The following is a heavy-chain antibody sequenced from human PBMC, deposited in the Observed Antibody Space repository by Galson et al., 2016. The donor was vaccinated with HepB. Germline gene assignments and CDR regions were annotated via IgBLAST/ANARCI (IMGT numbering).Heavy chain of an antibody. Sequence: SVKVSCKASGYTFTSYGFHWVRQAPGQGLEWMGWISVYNGNTNYAKKVQDRLTMTTDTSTRTAYMELRSLRSDGTAVYYCAREGDVVEDRSFDYWGQGTLITVSS. CDR3: AREGDVVEDRSFDY. V-gene: IGHV1-18*01. CDR2: ISVYNGNT. D-gene: IGHD2-15*01. J-gene: IGHJ4*02. CDR1: GYTFTSYG.